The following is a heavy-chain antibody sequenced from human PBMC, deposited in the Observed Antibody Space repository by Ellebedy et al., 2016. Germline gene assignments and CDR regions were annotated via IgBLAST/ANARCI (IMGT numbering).Heavy chain of an antibody. V-gene: IGHV3-30*18. D-gene: IGHD3-22*01. Sequence: GGSLRLSCAASGFSFSTYGMHWVRQAPGKGLEWVAVISYGGGNKYYADSVKGRFTISRDNSKNTLYLQMNSLRAEDTAVYYCANAKGSNGRDSSGYPTDAPFDYWGQGTLVTVSS. J-gene: IGHJ4*02. CDR3: ANAKGSNGRDSSGYPTDAPFDY. CDR1: GFSFSTYG. CDR2: ISYGGGNK.